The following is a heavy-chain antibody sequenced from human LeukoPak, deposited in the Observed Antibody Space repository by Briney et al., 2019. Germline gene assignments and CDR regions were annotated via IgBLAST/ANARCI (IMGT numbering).Heavy chain of an antibody. CDR2: INPSGGST. V-gene: IGHV1-46*01. J-gene: IGHJ3*02. D-gene: IGHD4-17*01. CDR3: ARDPYGDYGSDI. Sequence: GASVKVSCKASGYTFTGYYMHWVRQAPGQGLEWMGIINPSGGSTSYAQKFQGGVTMTRDMSTSTVYMELSSLRSEDTAVYYCARDPYGDYGSDIWGQGTMVTISS. CDR1: GYTFTGYY.